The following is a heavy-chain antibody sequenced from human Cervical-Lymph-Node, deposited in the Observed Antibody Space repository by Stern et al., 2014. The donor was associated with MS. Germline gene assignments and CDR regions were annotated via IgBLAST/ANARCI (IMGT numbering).Heavy chain of an antibody. J-gene: IGHJ4*02. CDR1: GGSISSSYY. V-gene: IGHV4-39*01. CDR2: IDDTGRT. Sequence: VQLVESGPGLVKPSETLSRTCTVSGGSISSSYYWGWIRQSSGKGLEWIGSIDDTGRTFYNPSLKRRITQSVDTSHHQLSLKPSSVTAADTAVYYCVRQVTVRSRFDYWGQGTLVTVSS. CDR3: VRQVTVRSRFDY. D-gene: IGHD4-11*01.